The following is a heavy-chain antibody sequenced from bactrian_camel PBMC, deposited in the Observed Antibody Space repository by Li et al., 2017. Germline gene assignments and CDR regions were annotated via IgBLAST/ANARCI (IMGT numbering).Heavy chain of an antibody. Sequence: VQLVESGGGSVEAGGSLRLSCQASGYRYASYCMGWFRQAPGKEREVVAVIYTSRRSTLFGTTYYADSVWGRATISRDNEKNWLWLQMNDLKPEDTAMYYCAADRCYPGWSRTGDEFPYWGRGTQVTVS. V-gene: IGHV3S59*01. J-gene: IGHJ4*01. CDR3: AADRCYPGWSRTGDEFPY. D-gene: IGHD2*01. CDR2: IYTSRRST. CDR1: GYRYASYC.